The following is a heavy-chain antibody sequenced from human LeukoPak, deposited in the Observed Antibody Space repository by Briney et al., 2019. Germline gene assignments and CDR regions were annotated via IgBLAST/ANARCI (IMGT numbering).Heavy chain of an antibody. J-gene: IGHJ4*02. CDR1: GYTFTGYY. V-gene: IGHV1-2*02. D-gene: IGHD6-19*01. Sequence: ASVKVSCKASGYTFTGYYMHWVRQAPGQGLEWMGWINPNSGGTNYAQKFQGRVTMTRDTSISTAYMELSRLRSDDTAVYYCARDPGYSGGWAPNYWGQGTLVTVSS. CDR2: INPNSGGT. CDR3: ARDPGYSGGWAPNY.